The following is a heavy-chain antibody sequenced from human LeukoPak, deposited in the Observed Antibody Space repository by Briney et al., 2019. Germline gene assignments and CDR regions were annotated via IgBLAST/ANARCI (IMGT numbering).Heavy chain of an antibody. CDR1: GGSISSYY. J-gene: IGHJ4*02. V-gene: IGHV4-59*01. D-gene: IGHD1-26*01. Sequence: KPSETLSLTCTVSGGSISSYYWSWIRQPPGKGLEWIGYIYYSGSTNYHPSLKSRGTISVDTSKNQFSLKLSSVTAADPAVYYCARGDVGAHGRVFDYWGQGTLVTVSS. CDR2: IYYSGST. CDR3: ARGDVGAHGRVFDY.